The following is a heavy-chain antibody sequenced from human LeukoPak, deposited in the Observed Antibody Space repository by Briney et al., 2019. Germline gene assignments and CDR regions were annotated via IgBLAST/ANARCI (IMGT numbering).Heavy chain of an antibody. D-gene: IGHD6-19*01. V-gene: IGHV3-21*01. Sequence: GGSLRLSCAASGFTFSSYSMNWVRQAPGKGLEWVSSISSSSSYIYYADSVKGRFTISRDNAKNSLYLQMNSLRAEDTAVYYCAKDLVIAVADLQHWGQGTLVTVSS. CDR1: GFTFSSYS. J-gene: IGHJ1*01. CDR2: ISSSSSYI. CDR3: AKDLVIAVADLQH.